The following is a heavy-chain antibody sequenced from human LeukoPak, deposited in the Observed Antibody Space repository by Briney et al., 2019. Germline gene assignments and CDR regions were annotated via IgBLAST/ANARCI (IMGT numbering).Heavy chain of an antibody. V-gene: IGHV4-4*07. CDR3: ARGLSDYDILTGFYYYYGMDV. D-gene: IGHD3-9*01. CDR1: GASISSYY. CDR2: IYSTGSA. J-gene: IGHJ6*02. Sequence: SETLSLTCTVSGASISSYYWSWIRQPAGTGLEWIGRIYSTGSANYNPSLKSRVTMSVDTSKNQFSLKLSSVTAADTAVYYCARGLSDYDILTGFYYYYGMDVWGQGTTVTVSS.